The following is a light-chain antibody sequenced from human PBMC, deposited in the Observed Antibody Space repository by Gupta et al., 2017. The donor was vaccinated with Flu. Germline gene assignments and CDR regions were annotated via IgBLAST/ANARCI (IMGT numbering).Light chain of an antibody. Sequence: SLGERATINCKSSQSVSYSSNNRNYLAWYQQKPVQPPKLLIYWASTRECGVPDRFSPSVSGTDFTLIMSSLQAEDVAVYYCLQDYDTPPTLGQGTNAEIK. V-gene: IGKV4-1*01. CDR3: LQDYDTPPT. J-gene: IGKJ1*01. CDR1: QSVSYSSNNRNY. CDR2: WAS.